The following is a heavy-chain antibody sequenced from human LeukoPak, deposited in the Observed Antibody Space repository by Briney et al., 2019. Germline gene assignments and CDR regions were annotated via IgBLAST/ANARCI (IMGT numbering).Heavy chain of an antibody. J-gene: IGHJ4*02. CDR1: GYTFTSYD. Sequence: GASVKVSCKASGYTFTSYDINWVRQATGQGPEWMGWMNPNSGNTGYAQKFQGRVTITRNTSISTAYMELSSLRSEDTAVYYCARGLRWDPRVVPAAANFDYWGQGTLVTVSS. CDR2: MNPNSGNT. CDR3: ARGLRWDPRVVPAAANFDY. D-gene: IGHD2-2*01. V-gene: IGHV1-8*01.